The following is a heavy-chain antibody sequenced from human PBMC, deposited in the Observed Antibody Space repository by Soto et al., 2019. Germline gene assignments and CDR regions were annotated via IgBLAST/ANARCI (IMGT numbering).Heavy chain of an antibody. J-gene: IGHJ4*02. CDR3: AKGADRTGSPDY. D-gene: IGHD3-9*01. V-gene: IGHV3-23*01. CDR1: GFTFSSYA. Sequence: EVQLLESGGGLVQPGGSLRLSCAASGFTFSSYAMSWVRQAPGKGLEWVSAISGSGGSTYYADSVKGRFTISRDNSKNTRQLQINSLRAEDTAVYYCAKGADRTGSPDYWGQGTLVTVSS. CDR2: ISGSGGST.